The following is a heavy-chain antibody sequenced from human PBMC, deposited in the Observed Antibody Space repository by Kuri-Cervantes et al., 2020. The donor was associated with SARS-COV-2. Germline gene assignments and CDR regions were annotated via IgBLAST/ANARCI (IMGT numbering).Heavy chain of an antibody. Sequence: GESLKISCAASGFTFSSYGMHWVRQAPGKGLEWVAFIRYDGSNKYYADSVKGRFTISRDNSKNTLYLQMNSLRAEDTAVYYCARNTYYYDSSGYYYVDFQHWGQGTLVTVSS. V-gene: IGHV3-30*02. CDR3: ARNTYYYDSSGYYYVDFQH. J-gene: IGHJ1*01. CDR1: GFTFSSYG. D-gene: IGHD3-22*01. CDR2: IRYDGSNK.